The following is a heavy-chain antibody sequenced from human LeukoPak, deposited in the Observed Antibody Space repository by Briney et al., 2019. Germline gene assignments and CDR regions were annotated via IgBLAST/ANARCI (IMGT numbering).Heavy chain of an antibody. CDR1: GCTFSSYG. J-gene: IGHJ6*02. CDR2: ISYDGSNK. Sequence: GGSLRLSCAASGCTFSSYGIHWVRQAPGKGLEWVAVISYDGSNKYYADSVKGRFTISRDNSKNTLYLQMNSLRAEDTAVYYCAKGLRVAAAIYYYYAMDVWGQGTTVTVSS. D-gene: IGHD2-15*01. CDR3: AKGLRVAAAIYYYYAMDV. V-gene: IGHV3-30*18.